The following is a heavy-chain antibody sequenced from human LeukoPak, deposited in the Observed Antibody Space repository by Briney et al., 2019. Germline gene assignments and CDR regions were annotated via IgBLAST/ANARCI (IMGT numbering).Heavy chain of an antibody. D-gene: IGHD4-23*01. CDR2: VDPEDGET. Sequence: ASVKISCKVSGYTFTDYYMHWVQQAPGKGLEWMGLVDPEDGETIYAEKFQGRVTITADTSTDTAYMELSSLRSEDTAVYYCATRLESMVVTPVGIPWGQGALVTVSS. CDR1: GYTFTDYY. CDR3: ATRLESMVVTPVGIP. J-gene: IGHJ5*02. V-gene: IGHV1-69-2*01.